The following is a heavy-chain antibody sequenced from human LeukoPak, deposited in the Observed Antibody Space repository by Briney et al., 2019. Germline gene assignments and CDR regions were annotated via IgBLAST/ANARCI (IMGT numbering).Heavy chain of an antibody. CDR1: GYTFTSYG. Sequence: ASVKVSCKASGYTFTSYGISWVRQAPGQGLEWMGWISAYNGNTNYAQKLQGRVTMTTDTSTSTAYMELSRLRSDDTAVYYCARDALNYYDSSGSELGGWGQGTLVTVSS. J-gene: IGHJ4*02. V-gene: IGHV1-18*01. CDR3: ARDALNYYDSSGSELGG. D-gene: IGHD3-22*01. CDR2: ISAYNGNT.